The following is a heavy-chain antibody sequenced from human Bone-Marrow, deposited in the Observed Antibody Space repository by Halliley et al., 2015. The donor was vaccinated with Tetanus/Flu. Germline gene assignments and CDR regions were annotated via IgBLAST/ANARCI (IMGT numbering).Heavy chain of an antibody. V-gene: IGHV4-59*12. Sequence: IGYVFYSGATNSSPSLKSRVTISLDMSKNQFSLNLDSVIAADTATYYCARVTNFNYDYWSGFDYWGQGIPVAVSS. CDR3: ARVTNFNYDYWSGFDY. J-gene: IGHJ4*02. CDR2: VFYSGAT. D-gene: IGHD3-3*01.